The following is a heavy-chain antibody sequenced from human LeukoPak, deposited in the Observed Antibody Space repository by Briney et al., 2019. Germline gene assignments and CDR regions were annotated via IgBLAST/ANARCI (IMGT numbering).Heavy chain of an antibody. Sequence: TSETLSLTCTVSGGSISSYYWSWIRQPPGKGLEWIGYIYYSGSTNYNPSLKRRVTISVDTSKNQFSLKLSSVTAADTAVYYCARTFGELSLDMDVWGKGTTVTVSS. D-gene: IGHD3-10*01. J-gene: IGHJ6*03. CDR3: ARTFGELSLDMDV. CDR2: IYYSGST. V-gene: IGHV4-59*01. CDR1: GGSISSYY.